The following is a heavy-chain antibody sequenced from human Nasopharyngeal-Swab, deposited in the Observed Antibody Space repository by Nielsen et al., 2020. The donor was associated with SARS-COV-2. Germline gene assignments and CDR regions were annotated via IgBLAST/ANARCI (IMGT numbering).Heavy chain of an antibody. D-gene: IGHD3-22*01. V-gene: IGHV3-21*01. J-gene: IGHJ4*02. CDR2: ISSTKNFI. CDR1: EFTFSDYV. CDR3: ARGFRRGSYYDNIGADS. Sequence: GESLKISCSVSEFTFSDYVMNWVRQAPGKGLEWVSSISSTKNFIFYADSVKGRFTISRDNTKNSLYLQMNTLRVADTAVYYCARGFRRGSYYDNIGADSWGQGTLVTVSS.